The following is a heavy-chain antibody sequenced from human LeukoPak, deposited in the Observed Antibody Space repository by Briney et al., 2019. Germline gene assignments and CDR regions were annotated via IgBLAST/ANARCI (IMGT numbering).Heavy chain of an antibody. Sequence: SETLSLTCAVSGYSISSGYYWGWIRQPPGKGLEWIGSIYHSGSTYYNPSLKSRVTISVDTSKNQFSLKLSSVTAADTAVYYCARHPRWYFDYWGQGTLVTVPS. CDR1: GYSISSGYY. CDR2: IYHSGST. J-gene: IGHJ4*02. D-gene: IGHD2-15*01. V-gene: IGHV4-38-2*01. CDR3: ARHPRWYFDY.